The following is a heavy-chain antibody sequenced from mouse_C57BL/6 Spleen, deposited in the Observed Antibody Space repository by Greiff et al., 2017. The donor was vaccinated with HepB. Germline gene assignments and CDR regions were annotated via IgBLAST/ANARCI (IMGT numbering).Heavy chain of an antibody. J-gene: IGHJ2*01. V-gene: IGHV1-81*01. CDR2: IHPRSGNT. CDR1: GYTFTSYG. Sequence: QVQLQQSGAELARPGASVKLSCKASGYTFTSYGISWVKQRTGQGLEWIGEIHPRSGNTYYNEKFKGKATLTADKSSSTAYMELRSLTSEDSAVYFCARRGLDEGFDYWGQGTTLTVSS. CDR3: ARRGLDEGFDY. D-gene: IGHD3-1*01.